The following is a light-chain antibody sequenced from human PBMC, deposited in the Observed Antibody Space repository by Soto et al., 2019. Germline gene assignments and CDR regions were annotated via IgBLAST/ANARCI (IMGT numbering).Light chain of an antibody. Sequence: DIQMTQSPSSLSASVGDRITLTCRASQGISNFVAWYQQKPGEVPKLLIYAASTWQSGVPSRFSGSGSGTDFTLTISSLQPEDVATYYCQRYNSAPRTFGQGTKVEIK. CDR3: QRYNSAPRT. CDR2: AAS. V-gene: IGKV1-27*01. J-gene: IGKJ1*01. CDR1: QGISNF.